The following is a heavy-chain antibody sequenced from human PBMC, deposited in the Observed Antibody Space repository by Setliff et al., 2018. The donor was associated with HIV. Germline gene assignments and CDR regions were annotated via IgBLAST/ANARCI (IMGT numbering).Heavy chain of an antibody. CDR2: INHSGST. CDR3: ARGGGYDRSGYYTHGAFKI. D-gene: IGHD3-22*01. CDR1: GGSLSGYH. Sequence: SSETLSLTCAVYGGSLSGYHWSWIRQSPEKGLEWIGEINHSGSTNYNPSLKSRVTMSVDTSKNQFSLKLSSVTAADTAVYYCARGGGYDRSGYYTHGAFKIWGLGTMVTVSS. J-gene: IGHJ3*02. V-gene: IGHV4-34*01.